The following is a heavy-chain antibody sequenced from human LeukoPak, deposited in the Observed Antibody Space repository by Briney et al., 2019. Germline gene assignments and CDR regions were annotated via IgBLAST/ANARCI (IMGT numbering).Heavy chain of an antibody. CDR2: INPNSGGT. V-gene: IGHV1-2*02. D-gene: IGHD3-16*01. Sequence: GASVKVSCKVSGYTLTELSMHWVRQAPGQGLEWMGWINPNSGGTNYAQKFQGRVTMTRDTSISTAYMELSRLRSDDTAVYYCARDTAMITFGGVMIYMDVWGKGTTVTVSS. J-gene: IGHJ6*03. CDR1: GYTLTELS. CDR3: ARDTAMITFGGVMIYMDV.